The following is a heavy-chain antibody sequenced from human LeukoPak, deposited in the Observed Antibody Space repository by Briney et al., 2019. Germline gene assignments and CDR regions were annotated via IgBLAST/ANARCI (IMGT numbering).Heavy chain of an antibody. V-gene: IGHV3-21*01. Sequence: PGGSLRLSCAASGFTFSSYWMNWVRQAPGKGPEWVSSISSSSSYIYYGDSMKGRFTISRDNAKNSLYLQMNSLRAEDTAVYYCARNNWFGEFENWFDSWGQGTLVTVSS. CDR1: GFTFSSYW. J-gene: IGHJ5*01. D-gene: IGHD3-10*01. CDR3: ARNNWFGEFENWFDS. CDR2: ISSSSSYI.